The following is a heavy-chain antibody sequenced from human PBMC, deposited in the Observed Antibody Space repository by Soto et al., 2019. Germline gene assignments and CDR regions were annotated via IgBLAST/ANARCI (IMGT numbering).Heavy chain of an antibody. D-gene: IGHD5-12*01. Sequence: EVQLVESGGGLVQPGVSLRLSCAASGFTFSTFSRNWVRQAPGKGREGISYITKSSRTIYYADSVKGRFTISRDNAKNSLYLQMNSLRAEDTAVYYCTRDHGYGYGMDVWGQGTTVTVSS. J-gene: IGHJ6*02. CDR3: TRDHGYGYGMDV. CDR2: ITKSSRTI. V-gene: IGHV3-48*01. CDR1: GFTFSTFS.